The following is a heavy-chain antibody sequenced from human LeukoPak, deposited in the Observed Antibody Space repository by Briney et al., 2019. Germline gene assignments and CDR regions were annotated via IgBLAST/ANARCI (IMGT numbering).Heavy chain of an antibody. CDR2: ISSSGSTI. CDR1: GFTFSDYY. Sequence: GGSLRLSCAASGFTFSDYYMSWIRQAPGKGLEWVSYISSSGSTIYYADSVKGRFTISRDNAKDSLFLQMNSLRAEDTAVYYCARDTPYYDFWSGYASNWFDPWGQGTLVTVSS. D-gene: IGHD3-3*01. V-gene: IGHV3-11*04. CDR3: ARDTPYYDFWSGYASNWFDP. J-gene: IGHJ5*02.